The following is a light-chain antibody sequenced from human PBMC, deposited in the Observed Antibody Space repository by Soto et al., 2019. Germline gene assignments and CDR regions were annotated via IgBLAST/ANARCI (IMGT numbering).Light chain of an antibody. CDR2: EVT. CDR1: RSDVGAYNY. Sequence: QSVLTQPASVSGSPGQSIAISCTGTRSDVGAYNYVSWYQQHPGKAPKLMISEVTNRPSGVSDRFSGSKSGDTASLTISGLQAEEEADYYCSSFTGRFTFVFGTGTKVTVL. V-gene: IGLV2-14*01. CDR3: SSFTGRFTFV. J-gene: IGLJ1*01.